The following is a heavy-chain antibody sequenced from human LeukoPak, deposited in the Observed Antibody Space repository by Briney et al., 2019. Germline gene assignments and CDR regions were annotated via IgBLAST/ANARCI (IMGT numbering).Heavy chain of an antibody. CDR1: GFTFSSYE. CDR2: ISSSGSTI. J-gene: IGHJ3*02. Sequence: WGSLRLSCAASGFTFSSYEMNWVRQAPGKGLEWVSYISSSGSTIYYADSVKGRFTISRDNAKNSLYLQMNSLRAEDTAVYYCARDLYDYGDSYDAFDIWGQGTMVTVSS. CDR3: ARDLYDYGDSYDAFDI. V-gene: IGHV3-48*03. D-gene: IGHD4-17*01.